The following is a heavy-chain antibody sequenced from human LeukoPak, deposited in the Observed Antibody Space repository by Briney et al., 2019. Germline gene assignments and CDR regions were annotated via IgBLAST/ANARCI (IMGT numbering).Heavy chain of an antibody. Sequence: SETLSLTCAVYGGSFSGYYWSWIRQPPGKGLEWIGEINHSGSTNYNPSLKSRVTISVDTSKNQFSLKLSSVTAADTAVYYCARLKPPLGSITGTRSAGSPPNTLDYWGQGTLVTVSS. D-gene: IGHD1-7*01. J-gene: IGHJ4*02. V-gene: IGHV4-34*01. CDR3: ARLKPPLGSITGTRSAGSPPNTLDY. CDR1: GGSFSGYY. CDR2: INHSGST.